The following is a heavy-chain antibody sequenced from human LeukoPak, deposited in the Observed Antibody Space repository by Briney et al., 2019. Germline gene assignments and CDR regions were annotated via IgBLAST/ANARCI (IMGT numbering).Heavy chain of an antibody. J-gene: IGHJ4*02. CDR1: GFAFSDFW. CDR2: IRHDGNAK. V-gene: IGHV3-7*01. CDR3: ATSHDSAGND. Sequence: GGSLRLSCAASGFAFSDFWMSWGRQAPGEGLEWVANIRHDGNAKNYVPSVRGRFTISRDNAKNSLYLQMNSLTVEDTAVYYCATSHDSAGNDWGQGTLVTVSS. D-gene: IGHD2-15*01.